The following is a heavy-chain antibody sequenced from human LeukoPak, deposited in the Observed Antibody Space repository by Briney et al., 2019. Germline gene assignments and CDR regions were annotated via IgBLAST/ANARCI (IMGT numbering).Heavy chain of an antibody. Sequence: SETLSLTCTVSRGSTSTYYWSWIRQPAGKGLEWIGRIYPSGNTNFNPSLMSRVTMSIDTSKNQFSLKLSSVTAADTAVYYCARDGGPRSSSSWNWFDPWGQGTLVTVSS. V-gene: IGHV4-4*07. J-gene: IGHJ5*02. CDR3: ARDGGPRSSSSWNWFDP. CDR2: IYPSGNT. D-gene: IGHD6-13*01. CDR1: RGSTSTYY.